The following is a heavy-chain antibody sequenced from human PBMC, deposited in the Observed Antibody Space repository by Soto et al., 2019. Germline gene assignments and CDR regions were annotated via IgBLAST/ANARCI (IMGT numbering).Heavy chain of an antibody. CDR1: GGTFSSYA. CDR2: IIPIFGTA. Sequence: SSVQVSCKASGGTFSSYAISWVRQAPGQGLEWMGGIIPIFGTANYAQKFQGRVTITADESTSTAYMELSSLRSEDTAVYYCARVRRVTTMVRGVIIRSLTVEIWG. J-gene: IGHJ3*02. D-gene: IGHD3-10*01. CDR3: ARVRRVTTMVRGVIIRSLTVEI. V-gene: IGHV1-69*13.